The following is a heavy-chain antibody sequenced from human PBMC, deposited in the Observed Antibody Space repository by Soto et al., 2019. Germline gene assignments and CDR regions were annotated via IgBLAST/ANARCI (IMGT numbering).Heavy chain of an antibody. D-gene: IGHD5-12*01. CDR1: GYSFTSYW. J-gene: IGHJ3*02. V-gene: IGHV5-51*03. Sequence: EVQLVQSGAEVKKPGESLKISCKGSGYSFTSYWIGWVRQMPGKGLEWMGIIYPGDSDTRYSPSFQGQVTISADKSISTAYLQWSSLKASDTGMYYCARLVKVAEDLDAFDIWGQGTMVTVSS. CDR2: IYPGDSDT. CDR3: ARLVKVAEDLDAFDI.